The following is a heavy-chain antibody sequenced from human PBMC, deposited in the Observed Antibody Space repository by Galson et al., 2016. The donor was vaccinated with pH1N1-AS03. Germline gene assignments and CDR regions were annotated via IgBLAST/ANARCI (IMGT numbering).Heavy chain of an antibody. CDR1: GHNFTNYA. CDR2: INVGSGNT. J-gene: IGHJ4*02. V-gene: IGHV1-3*01. CDR3: ARGFLEAVIDY. Sequence: SVKVSCKASGHNFTNYAIHWVRQAPVQRLEWMGWINVGSGNTKYSQKFQGRVTMTRDTSASTAYMGLSSLTSDDTSVCYCARGFLEAVIDYWGQGSLVTVSS. D-gene: IGHD3-3*01.